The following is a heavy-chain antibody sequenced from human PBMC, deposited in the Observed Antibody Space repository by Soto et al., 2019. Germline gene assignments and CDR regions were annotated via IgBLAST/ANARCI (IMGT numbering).Heavy chain of an antibody. CDR3: ARQTVPGDNLITIFGVDYGMDV. D-gene: IGHD3-3*01. CDR1: GGSISSSSYY. V-gene: IGHV4-39*01. CDR2: IYYSGST. Sequence: SETLSLTCTVSGGSISSSSYYWGWIRQPPGKGLEWIGSIYYSGSTYYNPSLKSRVTISVDTSKNQFSLKLSSVTAADTAVYYCARQTVPGDNLITIFGVDYGMDVWGQGTTVTVSS. J-gene: IGHJ6*02.